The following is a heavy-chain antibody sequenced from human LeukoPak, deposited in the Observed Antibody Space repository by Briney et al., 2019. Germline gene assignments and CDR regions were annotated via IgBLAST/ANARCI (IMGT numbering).Heavy chain of an antibody. V-gene: IGHV4-34*01. Sequence: SETLSLTCAVYGGSFSGYYWNWIRQPPGKGLEWVGEINHSGGTNYNPSLKSRVTISVDTSKNQFSLKLSSVTAADTAVYYCARDEIRITIFGVVINWFDPWGQGTLVTASS. J-gene: IGHJ5*02. CDR2: INHSGGT. CDR1: GGSFSGYY. CDR3: ARDEIRITIFGVVINWFDP. D-gene: IGHD3-3*01.